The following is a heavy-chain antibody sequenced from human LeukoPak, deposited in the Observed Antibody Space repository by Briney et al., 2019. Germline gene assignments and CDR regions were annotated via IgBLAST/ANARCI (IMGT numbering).Heavy chain of an antibody. D-gene: IGHD4-17*01. CDR2: INTNTGSP. CDR3: ARIGRLDYGDYLAH. V-gene: IGHV7-4-1*02. Sequence: ASVKVSCKTSGYTFARYPIHWVRQAPGRGLEWMGWINTNTGSPTYAQAFAGRFVFSLDTSVTTAYLQISSLRSADTAVYYCARIGRLDYGDYLAHWGPGNRITVSS. J-gene: IGHJ4*02. CDR1: GYTFARYP.